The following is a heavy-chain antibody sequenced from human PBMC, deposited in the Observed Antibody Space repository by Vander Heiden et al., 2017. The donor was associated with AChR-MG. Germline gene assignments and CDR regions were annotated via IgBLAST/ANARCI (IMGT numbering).Heavy chain of an antibody. Sequence: QVQLQQWGAGLLKPSETLSLTCAVYGGSFSGYYWSWIRPPPGKGLDWIGEINHSGSTNYNPSLKSRVTISVDTSKNQFSLKLSSVTAADTAVYYCAITLRARGYSFEGYSYYYYYGMDVWGQGTTVTVSS. CDR2: INHSGST. CDR1: GGSFSGYY. D-gene: IGHD5-18*01. V-gene: IGHV4-34*01. J-gene: IGHJ6*02. CDR3: AITLRARGYSFEGYSYYYYYGMDV.